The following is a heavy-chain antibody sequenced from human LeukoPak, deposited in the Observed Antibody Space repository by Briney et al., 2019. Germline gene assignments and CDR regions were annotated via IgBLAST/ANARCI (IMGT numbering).Heavy chain of an antibody. J-gene: IGHJ6*02. D-gene: IGHD1-14*01. CDR1: GGSFSGYY. CDR3: ARGPDDYYYGMDV. CDR2: INHSGST. Sequence: SETLSLTCAVYGGSFSGYYWSWIRQPPGKGLEWIREINHSGSTNYNPSLKSRVIISVDTSKNQFSLKLSSVTAADTAVYYCARGPDDYYYGMDVWGQGTTVTVSS. V-gene: IGHV4-34*01.